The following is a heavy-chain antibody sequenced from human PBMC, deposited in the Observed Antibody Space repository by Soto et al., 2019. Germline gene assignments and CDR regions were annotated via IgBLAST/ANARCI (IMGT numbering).Heavy chain of an antibody. CDR3: ASDLSGRADG. Sequence: GGSLRLSCAASGFTFSSYWMHWVRQAPGKGLVWVSRMNEDGGTTDYADSVKGQFTISRDNAKNTLYLQMNSLRVEDTAVYYCASDLSGRADGWCQGNTVTVSS. J-gene: IGHJ6*02. V-gene: IGHV3-74*01. CDR2: MNEDGGTT. D-gene: IGHD3-10*01. CDR1: GFTFSSYW.